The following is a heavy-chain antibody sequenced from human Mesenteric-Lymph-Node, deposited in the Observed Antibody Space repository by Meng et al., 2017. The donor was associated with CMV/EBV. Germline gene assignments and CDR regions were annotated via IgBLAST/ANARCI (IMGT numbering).Heavy chain of an antibody. J-gene: IGHJ3*02. CDR3: ASFTESSSGAFDI. CDR2: IWYGGSNK. Sequence: GESLKISCAASGFTFSSYGMYWVRQAPGKGLEWVAVIWYGGSNKYYADSVKGRFTISRDNSKNTLYLQMNSLRAEDTAVYYCASFTESSSGAFDIWGQGTMVTVSS. D-gene: IGHD6-6*01. CDR1: GFTFSSYG. V-gene: IGHV3-33*01.